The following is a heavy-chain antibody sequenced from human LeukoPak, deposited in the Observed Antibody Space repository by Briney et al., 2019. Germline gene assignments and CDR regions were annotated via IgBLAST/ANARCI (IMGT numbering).Heavy chain of an antibody. Sequence: PGGALRLSCAASGFSFSSDWMHWGRQVPGEGLVWVSRINSDGTSTAYADSVKGRFTISRDNAKNTLYLQMNRLRVEDTAVYYCGRALGSHLDYWGQGTLVTVSA. CDR3: GRALGSHLDY. J-gene: IGHJ4*02. CDR1: GFSFSSDW. V-gene: IGHV3-74*01. D-gene: IGHD1-26*01. CDR2: INSDGTST.